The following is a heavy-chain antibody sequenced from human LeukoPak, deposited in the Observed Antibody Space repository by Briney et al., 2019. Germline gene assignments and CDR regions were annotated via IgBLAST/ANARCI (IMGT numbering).Heavy chain of an antibody. CDR2: ISWKSGSI. CDR1: GFTFDDYA. D-gene: IGHD6-19*01. J-gene: IGHJ4*02. Sequence: GGSLRLSCAASGFTFDDYAMHWVRQAPGKGLEWVSGISWKSGSIGYADSVKGRFTISRDNAKNSLYLQMNSLRAEDTALYYCAKDISGSSGWSRFDYWGQGTLVTVSS. CDR3: AKDISGSSGWSRFDY. V-gene: IGHV3-9*01.